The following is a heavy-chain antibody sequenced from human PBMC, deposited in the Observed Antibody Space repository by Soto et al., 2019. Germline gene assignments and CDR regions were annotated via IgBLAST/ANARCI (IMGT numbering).Heavy chain of an antibody. Sequence: GASVKVSCKASGGTFSSYAISWVRQAPGQGLEWMGGIIPIFGTANYAQKFQSRVTITADESTSTAYMELSSLRSEDTAVYYCARDGVAAAATPFDYWGQGTLVTVSS. D-gene: IGHD6-13*01. J-gene: IGHJ4*02. V-gene: IGHV1-69*13. CDR2: IIPIFGTA. CDR1: GGTFSSYA. CDR3: ARDGVAAAATPFDY.